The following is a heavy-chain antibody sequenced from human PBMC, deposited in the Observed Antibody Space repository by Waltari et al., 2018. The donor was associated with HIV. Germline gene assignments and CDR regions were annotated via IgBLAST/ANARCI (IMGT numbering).Heavy chain of an antibody. J-gene: IGHJ4*02. D-gene: IGHD3-10*01. V-gene: IGHV3-7*01. CDR3: ARDGSGTYRYYFDS. CDR1: GFTFRSYW. CDR2: INEDGSET. Sequence: VESGGGLVQPGGSLRLSCAASGFTFRSYWMSWVRQAPGEGLGWVANINEDGSETYFVDSVKGRFTISRDNAKNSLYLQMNSLRVEDTAVYYCARDGSGTYRYYFDSWGLGTLVTVSS.